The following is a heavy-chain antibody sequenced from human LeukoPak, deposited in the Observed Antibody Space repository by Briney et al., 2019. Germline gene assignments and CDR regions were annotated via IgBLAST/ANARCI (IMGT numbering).Heavy chain of an antibody. CDR3: AKPHPRGYGDYGPPYFDY. D-gene: IGHD4-17*01. CDR2: ISGSGGGT. J-gene: IGHJ4*02. CDR1: GSPFSSYA. Sequence: QPGGSLRLSCAASGSPFSSYAMSWVRQAPRKGLEWVSAISGSGGGTYYADSVKGRFTTSRDTCKNTLYLQMNSLRAEDTAAYYCAKPHPRGYGDYGPPYFDYGGQGTLVTVSS. V-gene: IGHV3-23*01.